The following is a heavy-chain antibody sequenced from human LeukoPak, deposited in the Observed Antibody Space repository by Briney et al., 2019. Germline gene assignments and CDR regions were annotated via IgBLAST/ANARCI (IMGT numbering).Heavy chain of an antibody. CDR3: ARDGRYFDWLFPDY. D-gene: IGHD3-9*01. Sequence: GRSLRLSCVASGFTFSSYAMHWVRQAPGKGLEWVAVISYDGSNKYYADSVKGRFTISRDNSKNTLYLQMNSLRAEDTAVYYCARDGRYFDWLFPDYWGQGTLVTVSS. CDR2: ISYDGSNK. CDR1: GFTFSSYA. V-gene: IGHV3-30*04. J-gene: IGHJ4*02.